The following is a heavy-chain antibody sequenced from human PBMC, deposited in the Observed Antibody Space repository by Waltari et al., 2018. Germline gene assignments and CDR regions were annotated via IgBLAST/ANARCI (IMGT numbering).Heavy chain of an antibody. CDR1: GFTFEDYA. D-gene: IGHD3-16*01. CDR2: ISGGGDST. V-gene: IGHV3-23*01. Sequence: VKLLESGGGFAQPGESLRVSCAASGFTFEDYAIGWVRGIRGKGLEWVAAISGGGDSTNYADSVKGRFSISRDNSENTVTLEMSDMRSEDTATYFCAKDADLDDYGLFDSWGQGVLVIVSS. CDR3: AKDADLDDYGLFDS. J-gene: IGHJ4*02.